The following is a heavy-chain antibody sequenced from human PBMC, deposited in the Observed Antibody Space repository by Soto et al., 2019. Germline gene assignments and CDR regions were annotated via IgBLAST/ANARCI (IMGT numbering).Heavy chain of an antibody. J-gene: IGHJ4*02. CDR2: IYYSGSI. CDR1: GGSISSYY. D-gene: IGHD2-8*01. Sequence: QVQLQESGPGLVKPSETLSLTCTVSGGSISSYYWSWIRQPPGKGLEWIGYIYYSGSINYNPSLKSRITISVDTSKNQFSLKLSSVTAADTAVYYCARRYAGNFDYWGQGTLVTVSS. CDR3: ARRYAGNFDY. V-gene: IGHV4-59*01.